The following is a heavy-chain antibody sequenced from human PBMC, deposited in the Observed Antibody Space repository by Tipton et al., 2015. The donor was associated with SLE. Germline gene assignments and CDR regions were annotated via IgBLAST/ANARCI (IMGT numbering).Heavy chain of an antibody. J-gene: IGHJ5*02. Sequence: TLSLTCSVSGVSISRGSYFWTWIRQPAGKGLEWVGHIFSTGITDYNPSLKSRVTISVDTSKNQFSLEVRSVTAADTAVYYCARGGFIRMGQWFDPWGQGTLVTVSS. V-gene: IGHV4-61*09. CDR2: IFSTGIT. D-gene: IGHD2-8*01. CDR1: GVSISRGSYF. CDR3: ARGGFIRMGQWFDP.